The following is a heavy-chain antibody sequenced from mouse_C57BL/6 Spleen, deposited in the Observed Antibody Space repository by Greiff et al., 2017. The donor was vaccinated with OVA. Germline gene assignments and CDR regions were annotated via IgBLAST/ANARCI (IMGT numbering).Heavy chain of an antibody. J-gene: IGHJ2*01. CDR1: GYAFSSYW. CDR2: IYPGDGDT. V-gene: IGHV1-80*01. D-gene: IGHD2-1*01. CDR3: ARWDGNYPLDY. Sequence: QVQLKESGAELVKPGASVKISCKASGYAFSSYWMNWVKQRPGKGLEWIGQIYPGDGDTNYNGKFKGKATLTADKSSSTAYMQLSSLTSEDSAVYFCARWDGNYPLDYWGQGTTLTVSS.